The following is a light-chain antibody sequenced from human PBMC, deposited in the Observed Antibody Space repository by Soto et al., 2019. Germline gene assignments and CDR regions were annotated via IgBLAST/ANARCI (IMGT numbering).Light chain of an antibody. V-gene: IGLV2-14*01. CDR3: SSYTRGNTYV. J-gene: IGLJ1*01. CDR2: EVT. CDR1: GSDIVAYTT. Sequence: QSLLTQPASVSGSPRQSITSSCTGTGSDIVAYTTVAWYQQHPRRVPKLMIYEVTNRPSGISNRFSGSKSGNTASLTISGLQAEDEGDYYCSSYTRGNTYVFGTGTKVTVL.